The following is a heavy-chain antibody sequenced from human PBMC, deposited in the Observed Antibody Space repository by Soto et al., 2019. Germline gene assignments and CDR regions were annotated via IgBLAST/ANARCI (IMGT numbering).Heavy chain of an antibody. D-gene: IGHD6-13*01. J-gene: IGHJ5*02. Sequence: AETLSRTCTVSGGSISSYYWSWIRQHPGKGLEWIGYIYYSGSTNYNPSLKSRVTISVDTSKNQFSLKLSSVTAADTAVYYCARIDPYSSSRENWFDPWGQGTLVTVSS. V-gene: IGHV4-59*08. CDR2: IYYSGST. CDR1: GGSISSYY. CDR3: ARIDPYSSSRENWFDP.